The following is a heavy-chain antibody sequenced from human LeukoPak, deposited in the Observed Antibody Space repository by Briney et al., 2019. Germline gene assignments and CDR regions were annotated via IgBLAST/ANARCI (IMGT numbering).Heavy chain of an antibody. D-gene: IGHD1-26*01. J-gene: IGHJ4*02. V-gene: IGHV3-48*03. Sequence: GGSLRLSCAASGFTLSSFEMNWVHQAPGKGLEWVSYITSSASTIYYAESVKGRFTISRDNAKNSLFLQMNSLRAEDTAVYYCARKVLSGSRYFDYWGQGALVTVSS. CDR2: ITSSASTI. CDR3: ARKVLSGSRYFDY. CDR1: GFTLSSFE.